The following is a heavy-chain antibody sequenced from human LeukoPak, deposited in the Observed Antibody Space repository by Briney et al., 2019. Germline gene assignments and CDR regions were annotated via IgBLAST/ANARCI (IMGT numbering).Heavy chain of an antibody. CDR3: ARVKAANYYYYGMDV. Sequence: ASVKVSCKASGYTFTSYDINWVRQATGQGLEGMGWMNPNSGNTGYAQKFQGRVTITRNTSISTAYMELSSLRSEDTAVYYCARVKAANYYYYGMDVWGQGTTVTVSS. CDR2: MNPNSGNT. J-gene: IGHJ6*02. CDR1: GYTFTSYD. D-gene: IGHD6-13*01. V-gene: IGHV1-8*03.